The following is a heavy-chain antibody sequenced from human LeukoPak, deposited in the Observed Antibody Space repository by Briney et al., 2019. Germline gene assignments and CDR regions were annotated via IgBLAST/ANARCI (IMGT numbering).Heavy chain of an antibody. CDR1: GGSISSYY. Sequence: SETLSLTCTVSGGSISSYYWSWIRQPPGKGLEGIGYIYYSGSTNYNPSLKSRVTISVDTSKNQFSLKLSSVTAADTAVYYCARGAHYYAPLTNWFDPWGQGTLVTVSS. CDR2: IYYSGST. CDR3: ARGAHYYAPLTNWFDP. V-gene: IGHV4-59*01. J-gene: IGHJ5*02. D-gene: IGHD3-10*01.